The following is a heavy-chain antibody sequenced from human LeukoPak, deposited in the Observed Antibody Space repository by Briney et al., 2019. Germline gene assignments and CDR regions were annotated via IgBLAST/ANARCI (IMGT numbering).Heavy chain of an antibody. CDR2: IYPGDSDT. V-gene: IGHV5-51*01. J-gene: IGHJ4*02. CDR3: ARVQQQLATDY. D-gene: IGHD6-13*01. Sequence: RESLKISCKGSGYSFTSYWIGWVRQMSGKGLEWMGIIYPGDSDTRYSPSFQGQVTISADKSISTAYLQRSSLKASDTAMYYCARVQQQLATDYWGQGTLVTVSS. CDR1: GYSFTSYW.